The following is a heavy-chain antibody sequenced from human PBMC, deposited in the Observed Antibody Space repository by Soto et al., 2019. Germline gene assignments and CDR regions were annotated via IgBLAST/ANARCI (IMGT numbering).Heavy chain of an antibody. CDR1: GYIFTSYD. Sequence: QVQLVQSGAEVKKPGASVKVSCKASGYIFTSYDINWVRQATGQGLEWMGWMNPNTGNTGYAQKFQGRVTMTRNTSISTAYMELSSLRSEDTAVYYCARGTRLHKDTVTTYYFDYWGQGTLVTVSS. V-gene: IGHV1-8*01. J-gene: IGHJ4*02. CDR3: ARGTRLHKDTVTTYYFDY. CDR2: MNPNTGNT. D-gene: IGHD4-17*01.